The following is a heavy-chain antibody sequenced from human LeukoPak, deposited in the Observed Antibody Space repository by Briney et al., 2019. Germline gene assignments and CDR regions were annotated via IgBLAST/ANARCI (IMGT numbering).Heavy chain of an antibody. CDR1: GFTFSNHA. Sequence: GGSLRLSCAASGFTFSNHAMNWVRQAPGKGLEWVSSFGTRSSSIYYAHSVTGRFIVSRDNAKNSLFLQMNSLRAEDTAVYYCARENDQGFDYWGQGTLVTVSS. D-gene: IGHD3-16*01. CDR2: FGTRSSSI. CDR3: ARENDQGFDY. V-gene: IGHV3-21*01. J-gene: IGHJ4*02.